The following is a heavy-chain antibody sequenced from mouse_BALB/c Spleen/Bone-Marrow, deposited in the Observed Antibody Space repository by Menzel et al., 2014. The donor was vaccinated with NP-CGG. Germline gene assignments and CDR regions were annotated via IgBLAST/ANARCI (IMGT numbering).Heavy chain of an antibody. V-gene: IGHV1-69*02. J-gene: IGHJ3*01. CDR1: GYTFTSYW. D-gene: IGHD3-1*01. CDR2: IDPSDSYT. Sequence: VKLMESGAEFVKPGASVKLSCKASGYTFTSYWMHWVKQRPGQGLEWIGEIDPSDSYTNYNQKFKGKATLTVDKSSSTAYMQLSSLTSEDSAVYYCARRELGPRWFTYWGRGTLVTVSA. CDR3: ARRELGPRWFTY.